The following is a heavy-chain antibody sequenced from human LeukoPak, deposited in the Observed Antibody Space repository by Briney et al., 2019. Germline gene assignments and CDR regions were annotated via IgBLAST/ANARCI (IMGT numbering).Heavy chain of an antibody. Sequence: GGSLRLSCAASGFTFSSYSMNWVRQAPGKGLEWVSSISGYGTYMYDADSVKGRFTISRDNAKNSLYLQMNSLRAEDTAVYYCARFLQPLRVYSGDGLDYYYYYPMDVWGQGTTVTVSS. D-gene: IGHD5-12*01. V-gene: IGHV3-21*01. CDR2: ISGYGTYM. CDR3: ARFLQPLRVYSGDGLDYYYYYPMDV. J-gene: IGHJ6*02. CDR1: GFTFSSYS.